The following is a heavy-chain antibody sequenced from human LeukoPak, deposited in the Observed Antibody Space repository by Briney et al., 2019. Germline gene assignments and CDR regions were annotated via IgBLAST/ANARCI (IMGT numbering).Heavy chain of an antibody. V-gene: IGHV3-11*04. J-gene: IGHJ3*02. Sequence: GGSLRLSCAASGFTFSDYYMSWIRQAPGKGLEWVSYISSSSSTIYYADSVKGRFTISRDNSKNTLYLQMNSLRAEDTAVYYCAREEAYYDSSGSAFDIWGQGTMVTVSS. CDR2: ISSSSSTI. CDR1: GFTFSDYY. CDR3: AREEAYYDSSGSAFDI. D-gene: IGHD3-22*01.